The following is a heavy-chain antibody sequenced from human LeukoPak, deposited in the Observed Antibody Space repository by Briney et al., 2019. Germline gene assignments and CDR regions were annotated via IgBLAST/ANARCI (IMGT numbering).Heavy chain of an antibody. V-gene: IGHV4-38-2*01. CDR1: GYSISSGYY. CDR2: IYHSGST. D-gene: IGHD1-14*01. CDR3: ARPLTDPYWNDDFDI. Sequence: SETLSLTCAVSGYSISSGYYWGWIRQPPGKGLEWIGSIYHSGSTYYNPSLKSRVTISVDTSKNQFSLKLSSVTAAATAVYYGARPLTDPYWNDDFDIWGQGTMVTVSS. J-gene: IGHJ3*02.